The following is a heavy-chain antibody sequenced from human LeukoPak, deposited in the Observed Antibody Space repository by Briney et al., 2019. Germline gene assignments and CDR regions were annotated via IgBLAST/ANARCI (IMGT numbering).Heavy chain of an antibody. J-gene: IGHJ4*02. CDR3: ARHYGP. CDR1: GGSISGSSYY. Sequence: PSETLSLTCTVSGGSISGSSYYWGWIRQPPGKGLEWIGSIYYSGSTYYNPSLKSRVTISVDTSKNQFSLKLNSVTATDTAVCYRARHYGPWGQGTLVTVSS. V-gene: IGHV4-39*01. D-gene: IGHD3-10*01. CDR2: IYYSGST.